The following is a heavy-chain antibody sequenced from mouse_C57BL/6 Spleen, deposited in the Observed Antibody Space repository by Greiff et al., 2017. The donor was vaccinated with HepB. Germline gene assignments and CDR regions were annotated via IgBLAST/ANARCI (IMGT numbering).Heavy chain of an antibody. CDR2: IYPSDSET. CDR1: GYTFTSYW. Sequence: VQLQQPGAELVRPGSSVKLSCKASGYTFTSYWMDWVKQRPGQGLEWIGNIYPSDSETHYNQKFKDKATLTVDKSSSTAYMQLSSLTSEDSAVYYCARGPFYYYGSSYWFAYWGQGTLVTVSA. D-gene: IGHD1-1*01. V-gene: IGHV1-61*01. CDR3: ARGPFYYYGSSYWFAY. J-gene: IGHJ3*01.